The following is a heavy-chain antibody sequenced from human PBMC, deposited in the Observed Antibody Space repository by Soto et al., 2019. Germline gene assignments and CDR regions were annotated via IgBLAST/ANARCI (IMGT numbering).Heavy chain of an antibody. V-gene: IGHV1-3*01. J-gene: IGHJ4*02. Sequence: ASVKVSCKPSGYTFIDYGIHWLRQAPGQSLEWMGWIHAGNGHTRYSEKLQGRVTITRDTSASTAYMELSSLTSEDTAVYYCARAWVVVTAPDYWGQGTLVTVSS. CDR3: ARAWVVVTAPDY. CDR1: GYTFIDYG. D-gene: IGHD2-21*02. CDR2: IHAGNGHT.